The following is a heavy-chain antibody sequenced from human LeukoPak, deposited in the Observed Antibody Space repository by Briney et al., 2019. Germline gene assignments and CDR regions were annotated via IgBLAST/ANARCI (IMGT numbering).Heavy chain of an antibody. D-gene: IGHD6-19*01. CDR1: GGSINLGGYS. Sequence: PSETLSLTCAVSGGSINLGGYSWSWIRQPPGKGLEWIGYFYHSGTTYFNPSLKSRVTISIDRFKNQFSLNLSSVTAADTAVYYCARVIAVAGQRFDYWGQGTLVTVSS. CDR3: ARVIAVAGQRFDY. CDR2: FYHSGTT. V-gene: IGHV4-30-2*01. J-gene: IGHJ4*02.